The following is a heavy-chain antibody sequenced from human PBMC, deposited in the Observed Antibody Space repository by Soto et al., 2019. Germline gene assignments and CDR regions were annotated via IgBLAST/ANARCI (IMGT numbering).Heavy chain of an antibody. CDR3: AKDLTSVDGPNNAFDI. Sequence: PGGSLRLSCAASGFTFSSYGMHWVRQAPGKGLEWVAVIWDDGSSKYYADSVKGRFTISRDNSKNTLYLQMNSLRAEDTAVYYCAKDLTSVDGPNNAFDIWGQGTMVTVSS. J-gene: IGHJ3*02. D-gene: IGHD3-3*01. V-gene: IGHV3-33*06. CDR1: GFTFSSYG. CDR2: IWDDGSSK.